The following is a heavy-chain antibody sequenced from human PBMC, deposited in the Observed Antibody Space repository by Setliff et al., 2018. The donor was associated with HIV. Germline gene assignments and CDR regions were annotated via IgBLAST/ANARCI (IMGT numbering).Heavy chain of an antibody. V-gene: IGHV1-18*01. CDR3: TRGGYSGAFLDAFDI. J-gene: IGHJ3*02. CDR1: GYSFTSYG. D-gene: IGHD1-26*01. CDR2: ITTYNCGT. Sequence: ASVKVSCKASGYSFTSYGLSWVRQAPGQGLGWRGSITTYNCGTNYAQKFQGRVTMTTDTSTSTAYMELRSLRSDDTAVYYCTRGGYSGAFLDAFDIWGQGTMVTVSS.